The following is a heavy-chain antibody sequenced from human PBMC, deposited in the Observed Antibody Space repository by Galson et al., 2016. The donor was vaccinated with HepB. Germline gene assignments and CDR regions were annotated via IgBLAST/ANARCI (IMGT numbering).Heavy chain of an antibody. CDR1: SGAIGSYY. Sequence: SETLSLTCTVSSGAIGSYYWSWIRHLPGKGLEWIGCRTSGGSINYNPSLKSRVSMSIDTSKNQFSLNVASVTAADSALYYWARGLVQGSWSPTHPFDLWGQGTMVTVSS. V-gene: IGHV4-59*01. D-gene: IGHD6-13*01. J-gene: IGHJ3*01. CDR2: RTSGGSI. CDR3: ARGLVQGSWSPTHPFDL.